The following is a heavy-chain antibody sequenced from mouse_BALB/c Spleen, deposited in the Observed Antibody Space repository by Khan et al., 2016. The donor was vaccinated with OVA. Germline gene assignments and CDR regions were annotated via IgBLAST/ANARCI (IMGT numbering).Heavy chain of an antibody. CDR3: ARPPITTVVATSYWFFDV. Sequence: EVQVVESGGGLVKPGGSLKLSCAASGFTLSSYAMSWVRQTPEKRLEWVATISSGDTYTYYPDSVKGRFTISRDNAKNTLYLQMSSLRSEDTAMYYCARPPITTVVATSYWFFDVWGAGTTVTVST. D-gene: IGHD1-1*01. V-gene: IGHV5-9-3*01. CDR2: ISSGDTYT. CDR1: GFTLSSYA. J-gene: IGHJ1*01.